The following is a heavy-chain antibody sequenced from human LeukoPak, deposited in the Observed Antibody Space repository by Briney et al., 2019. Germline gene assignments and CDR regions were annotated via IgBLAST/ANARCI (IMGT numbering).Heavy chain of an antibody. V-gene: IGHV3-7*01. J-gene: IGHJ3*02. CDR1: GFSISNYW. D-gene: IGHD6-19*01. CDR3: ARVRSRIAVAGTEVEAFDI. CDR2: IKQDGSEK. Sequence: GGSLRLSCAASGFSISNYWMTWVRQAPGKGLEWVANIKQDGSEKYYVDSVKGRFTISRDNAKNSLYLQMNSLRAEDTAVYYCARVRSRIAVAGTEVEAFDIWGQGTMVTVSS.